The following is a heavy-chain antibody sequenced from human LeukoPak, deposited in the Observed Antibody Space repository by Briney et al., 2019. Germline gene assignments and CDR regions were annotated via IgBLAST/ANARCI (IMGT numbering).Heavy chain of an antibody. Sequence: GGSLRLSCAASGFTFSSYGMSWVRQAPGKGLEWVSAISGSGGSTYYADSVKGRFTISRDNAKNSLYLQMNSLRPEDTAVYYCARENSGSYYQFDCWGQGTLVTVSS. CDR1: GFTFSSYG. J-gene: IGHJ4*02. CDR2: ISGSGGST. D-gene: IGHD1-26*01. V-gene: IGHV3-23*01. CDR3: ARENSGSYYQFDC.